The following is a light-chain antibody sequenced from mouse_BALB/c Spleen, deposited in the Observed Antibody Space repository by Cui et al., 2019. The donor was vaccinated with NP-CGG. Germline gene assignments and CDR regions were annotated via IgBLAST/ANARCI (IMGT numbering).Light chain of an antibody. CDR3: ALWYSNHWV. V-gene: IGLV1*01. Sequence: QAVVTQESAPTTSPGETVTLTCRSSTGAVTTSNYANWVQEKPDHLFTGRIGGTYNRAPGVPARFSGSLIGDKAALTITGAQTEDEAIYFCALWYSNHWVFGGGTKLTVL. J-gene: IGLJ1*01. CDR2: GTY. CDR1: TGAVTTSNY.